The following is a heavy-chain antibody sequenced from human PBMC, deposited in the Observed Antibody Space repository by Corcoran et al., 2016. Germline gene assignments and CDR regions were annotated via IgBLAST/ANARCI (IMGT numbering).Heavy chain of an antibody. CDR1: GGSFSGYY. CDR2: INHSGST. Sequence: QVQLQQWGAGLLKPSETLSLTCAVYGGSFSGYYWSWIRQPPGKGLEWIGEINHSGSTNYNPSLKSRVTISVDTSKNQFPLKLRSVPAADTAVYYCARVPNGDYVDYWGQGTLVTVSS. CDR3: ARVPNGDYVDY. V-gene: IGHV4-34*01. J-gene: IGHJ4*02. D-gene: IGHD4-17*01.